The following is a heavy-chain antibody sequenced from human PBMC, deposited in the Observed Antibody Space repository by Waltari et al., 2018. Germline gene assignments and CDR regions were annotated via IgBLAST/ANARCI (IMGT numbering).Heavy chain of an antibody. J-gene: IGHJ6*03. CDR3: ASRYSSSPYYYYYYMDV. CDR2: IIPILGIA. D-gene: IGHD6-6*01. Sequence: QVQLVQSGAEVKKPGSSVTVSCKASGGTFSSYATSWVRQAPGQGLEWMGGIIPILGIANYAQKVKGRVTITADESTSTAYMELSSLRSEDTAVYYCASRYSSSPYYYYYYMDVWGKGTTVTVSS. V-gene: IGHV1-69*04. CDR1: GGTFSSYA.